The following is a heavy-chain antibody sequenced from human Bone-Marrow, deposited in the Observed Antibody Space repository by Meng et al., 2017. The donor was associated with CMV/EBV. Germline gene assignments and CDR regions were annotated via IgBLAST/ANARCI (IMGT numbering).Heavy chain of an antibody. Sequence: QVQLGQFGAEVKKPVSSVKASCNASGYTFTGYYMHWVRQAPGQGLEWMGWINPNSGGTNYAQKFQGRVTMTRDTSISTAYMELSRLRSDDTAVYYCARGGGYSSSWPLGYWGQGALVTVSS. CDR1: GYTFTGYY. CDR2: INPNSGGT. J-gene: IGHJ4*02. D-gene: IGHD6-13*01. V-gene: IGHV1-2*02. CDR3: ARGGGYSSSWPLGY.